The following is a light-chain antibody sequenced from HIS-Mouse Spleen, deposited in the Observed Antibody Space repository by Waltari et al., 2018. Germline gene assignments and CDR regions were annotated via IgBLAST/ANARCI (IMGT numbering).Light chain of an antibody. V-gene: IGLV3-21*03. CDR2: DDS. CDR1: NIGSKN. J-gene: IGLJ2*01. CDR3: QVWDSSSDHVV. Sequence: SYVLTQPPSVSVAPGKTARITCGGNNIGSKNVHWYQQKPGKAPGLVVDDDSDRPSGIPERFSGSNSGNTATLTISRVEAGDEADYYCQVWDSSSDHVVFGGGTKLTVL.